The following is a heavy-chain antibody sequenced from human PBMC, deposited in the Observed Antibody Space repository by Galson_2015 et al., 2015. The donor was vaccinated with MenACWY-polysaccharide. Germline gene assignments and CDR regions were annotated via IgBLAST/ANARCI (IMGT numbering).Heavy chain of an antibody. CDR3: ATVRWKYSPAWYYGMDV. D-gene: IGHD6-6*01. CDR1: GYTLTELS. CDR2: FDPEDGET. V-gene: IGHV1-24*01. J-gene: IGHJ6*02. Sequence: SVKVSCKVSGYTLTELSMHWGRQAPGKGLEWMGGFDPEDGETIYAQKFQGRVTMTEDTSTDTAYMELSSLRSEDTAVYYCATVRWKYSPAWYYGMDVWGQGTTVPVS.